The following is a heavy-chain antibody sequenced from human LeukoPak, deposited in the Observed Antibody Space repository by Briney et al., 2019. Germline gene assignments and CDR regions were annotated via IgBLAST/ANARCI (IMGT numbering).Heavy chain of an antibody. CDR3: AKDPRSIAALGEDY. V-gene: IGHV3-23*01. D-gene: IGHD6-6*01. Sequence: PGGSLRLSCAASGFTFSSYAMSWVRQAPGKGLEWVSAISGSGGSTYYADSVKGRFTISRDNSKNTLYLQMNSLRAEGTAVYYCAKDPRSIAALGEDYWGQGTLVTVSS. CDR1: GFTFSSYA. J-gene: IGHJ4*02. CDR2: ISGSGGST.